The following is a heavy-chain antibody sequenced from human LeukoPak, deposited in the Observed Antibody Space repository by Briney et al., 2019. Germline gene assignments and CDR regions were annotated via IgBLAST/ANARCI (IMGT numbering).Heavy chain of an antibody. CDR2: IKSKTDGGTT. CDR1: GFTFGNAW. V-gene: IGHV3-15*01. J-gene: IGHJ3*02. CDR3: TTDSVVVTADAFDI. D-gene: IGHD2-21*02. Sequence: PGGSLRLSCAASGFTFGNAWMSWVRQAPGKGLEWVGRIKSKTDGGTTDYAAPVKGRFTISRDDSKNTLYLQMNSLKTEDTAVYYCTTDSVVVTADAFDIWGQGTMVTVSS.